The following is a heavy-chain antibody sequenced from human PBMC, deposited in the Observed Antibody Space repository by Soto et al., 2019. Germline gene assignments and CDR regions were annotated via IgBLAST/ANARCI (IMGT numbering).Heavy chain of an antibody. CDR2: IYYSGST. D-gene: IGHD1-1*01. CDR1: GGSISSGGYY. J-gene: IGHJ3*02. CDR3: AREGMLPSMQLERRGAFDI. Sequence: QVQLQESGPGLVKPSQTLSLTCTVSGGSISSGGYYWSWIRQHPGKGLEWIGYIYYSGSTYYNPSLKSRVTISVDSSKNQFSLKLSSVTAADTAVYYCAREGMLPSMQLERRGAFDIWGQGTMVTVSS. V-gene: IGHV4-31*03.